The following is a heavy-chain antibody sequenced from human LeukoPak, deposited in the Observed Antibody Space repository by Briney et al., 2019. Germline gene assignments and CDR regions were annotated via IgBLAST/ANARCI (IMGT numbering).Heavy chain of an antibody. V-gene: IGHV4-59*01. D-gene: IGHD2-2*02. J-gene: IGHJ3*02. CDR1: GGSISSYY. Sequence: SETLSLTCAVSGGSISSYYWSWIRQPPGKGLEWIGYIYYSGSTDYNPSLKSRVTISLHTSKNQFSLKLSSVTAADTAVYYCATYTPFETWGQRTMVTVSS. CDR3: ATYTPFET. CDR2: IYYSGST.